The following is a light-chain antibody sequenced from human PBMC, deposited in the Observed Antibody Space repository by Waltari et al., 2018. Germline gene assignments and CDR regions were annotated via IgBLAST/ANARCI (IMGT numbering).Light chain of an antibody. CDR2: KAS. V-gene: IGKV1-5*03. CDR3: QQYNSYSLLT. J-gene: IGKJ4*01. Sequence: DIQMTQSPSTLSASVGDRVTITCRASQSISNLFAWYQQKPGKDPKLLIYKASTLESGVPSRFSGSGSGTEFTLTISSLQPDDFATYYCQQYNSYSLLTFGGGTKVEIK. CDR1: QSISNL.